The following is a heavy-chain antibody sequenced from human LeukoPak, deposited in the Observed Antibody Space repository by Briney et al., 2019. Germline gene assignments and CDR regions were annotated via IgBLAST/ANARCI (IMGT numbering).Heavy chain of an antibody. J-gene: IGHJ5*02. Sequence: GAPLRPSYVASGSSISNYWIYCRRHAPRKGLVLVSRINSDGSYTDYAGSAKGRFTISRDNAKDTLYLQRNSVRADETAVYCCARAESWQSGGAWGQGTLVTVSS. CDR2: INSDGSYT. CDR3: ARAESWQSGGA. D-gene: IGHD6-13*01. CDR1: GSSISNYW. V-gene: IGHV3-74*01.